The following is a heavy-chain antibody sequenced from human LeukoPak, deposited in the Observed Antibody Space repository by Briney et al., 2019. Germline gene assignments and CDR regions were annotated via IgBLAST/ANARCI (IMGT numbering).Heavy chain of an antibody. CDR2: IYSGGST. V-gene: IGHV3-66*01. Sequence: GGSLRLSCAASGFTVSSNYMSWVRQAPGKGLEWVSVIYSGGSTYYADSVKGRFTISRDNSKNTLYLQMNSLRAEDTAVYYCATRNPGGGYYYYMDVWGKGTTVTISS. D-gene: IGHD2-15*01. CDR3: ATRNPGGGYYYYMDV. J-gene: IGHJ6*03. CDR1: GFTVSSNY.